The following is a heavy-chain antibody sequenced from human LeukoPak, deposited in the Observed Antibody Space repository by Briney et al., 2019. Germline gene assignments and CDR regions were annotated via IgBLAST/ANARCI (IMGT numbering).Heavy chain of an antibody. J-gene: IGHJ4*02. D-gene: IGHD5-12*01. CDR3: AKDPRVATIEIFDY. CDR2: MSGGGGVT. V-gene: IGHV3-23*01. Sequence: GGSLRLFCAASGFTFSSHAMSWVRQPPGKGLEWVSSMSGGGGVTYYADSVKGRFTISRDNSKNTLYLQMNTLRAEDTAVYYCAKDPRVATIEIFDYWGQGTLVTVSS. CDR1: GFTFSSHA.